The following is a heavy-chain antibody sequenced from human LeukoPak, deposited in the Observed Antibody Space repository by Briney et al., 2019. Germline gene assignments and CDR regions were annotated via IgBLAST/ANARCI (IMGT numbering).Heavy chain of an antibody. CDR2: TRVDGSEK. Sequence: GGSLRLSCAASGFTFSTYWMSWVRQAPGKGLEWVANTRVDGSEKYYVDSVKGRFTISRDNAKNSLYLQMNSLRAEDTAVYYCARELAGHYYGSGSSFDYWGQGTLVTVSS. CDR3: ARELAGHYYGSGSSFDY. D-gene: IGHD3-10*01. J-gene: IGHJ4*02. V-gene: IGHV3-7*01. CDR1: GFTFSTYW.